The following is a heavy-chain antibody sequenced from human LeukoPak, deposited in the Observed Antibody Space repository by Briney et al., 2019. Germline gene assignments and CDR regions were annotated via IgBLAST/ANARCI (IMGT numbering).Heavy chain of an antibody. CDR3: AKAPYSSGPIGFDC. CDR1: GFTLSSYV. Sequence: PGGSLRLSCAASGFTLSSYVMSWVRQAPGKGLEWVSSISGSGGSTYYADSVKGRFTFSRDSSKNTLYLQMNSLRAEDTAVYYCAKAPYSSGPIGFDCWGQGALVNVSS. V-gene: IGHV3-23*01. CDR2: ISGSGGST. D-gene: IGHD6-19*01. J-gene: IGHJ4*02.